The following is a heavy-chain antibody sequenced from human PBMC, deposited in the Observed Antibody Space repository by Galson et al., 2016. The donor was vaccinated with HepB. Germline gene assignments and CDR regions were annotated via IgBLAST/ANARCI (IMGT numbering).Heavy chain of an antibody. Sequence: SETLSLTCTVSGGSIRSTTYYWGWVRQPPGKGLEWVVSLYYGGSTYSNASLKSRVTISVDTSKNQISLKLSSVTAADTAVYYCATSVMVTGPYFDYWGQGTLVTVSS. CDR3: ATSVMVTGPYFDY. CDR2: LYYGGST. D-gene: IGHD5-18*01. CDR1: GGSIRSTTYY. V-gene: IGHV4-39*01. J-gene: IGHJ4*02.